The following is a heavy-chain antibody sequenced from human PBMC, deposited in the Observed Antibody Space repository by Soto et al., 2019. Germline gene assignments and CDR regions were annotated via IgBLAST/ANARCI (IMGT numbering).Heavy chain of an antibody. CDR1: GFIFNAYG. V-gene: IGHV3-33*03. J-gene: IGHJ4*02. CDR2: IWYDGSNK. D-gene: IGHD2-15*01. Sequence: QVQLVESGGGVVQPGRSLRLSCAASGFIFNAYGMHWVRQAPGKGLEWVAVIWYDGSNKYYADSVKERFTFSRDNSKNTMSLEMNSLRVEDTAVYYCARWGCSGSNCNLNQRSFDLWGQGTLVTVSS. CDR3: ARWGCSGSNCNLNQRSFDL.